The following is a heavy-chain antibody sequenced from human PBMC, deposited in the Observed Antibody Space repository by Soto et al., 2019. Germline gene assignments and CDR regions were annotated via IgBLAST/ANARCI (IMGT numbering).Heavy chain of an antibody. D-gene: IGHD2-8*02. CDR1: GGSVSSGSNY. CDR3: AREHLPGPVDP. CDR2: IFQSGTT. Sequence: QVQLQESGPGLVKPSETLSLTCTVSGGSVSSGSNYWSWIRQPPGKGLEWIGNIFQSGTTNYNPCLKGRDIKSVDTPTNHFSLKLITLTAADTAVYYCAREHLPGPVDPWGHGNQFTVTS. J-gene: IGHJ5*02. V-gene: IGHV4-61*01.